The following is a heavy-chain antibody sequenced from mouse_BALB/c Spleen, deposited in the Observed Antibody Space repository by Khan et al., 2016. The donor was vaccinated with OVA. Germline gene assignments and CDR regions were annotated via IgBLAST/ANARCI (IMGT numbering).Heavy chain of an antibody. V-gene: IGHV3-2*02. CDR3: ARGGNGYYLAWFAY. CDR1: GYSITSDYA. D-gene: IGHD2-3*01. CDR2: ISYSGST. Sequence: EVQLQESGPGLVKPSQSLSLTCTVTGYSITSDYAWNWIRQFPGNKLEWMGYISYSGSTSYNPSLKSRIPITRDTSKNQFFLQLNSVTTEDTATYYCARGGNGYYLAWFAYWGQGTLVTVSA. J-gene: IGHJ3*01.